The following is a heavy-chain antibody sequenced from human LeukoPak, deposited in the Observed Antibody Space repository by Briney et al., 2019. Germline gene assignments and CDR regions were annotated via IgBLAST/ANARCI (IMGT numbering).Heavy chain of an antibody. CDR1: GGSISIYY. Sequence: PSDTLSLTCTVSGGSISIYYWSWIRQHPGKGLEWIAYIYTSGSTDYNSSLKSRVTISVDTSKNQFSLRLSSVTAADTAVYYCAKSAYYYYYMDVWGKGTTVTVSS. CDR2: IYTSGST. J-gene: IGHJ6*03. CDR3: AKSAYYYYYMDV. V-gene: IGHV4-4*09.